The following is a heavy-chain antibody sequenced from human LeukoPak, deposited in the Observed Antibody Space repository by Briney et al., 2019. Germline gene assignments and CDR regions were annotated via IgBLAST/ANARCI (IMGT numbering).Heavy chain of an antibody. CDR1: GGSISSSSHY. D-gene: IGHD5-18*01. V-gene: IGHV4-39*07. Sequence: PSETLSLTCAVSGGSISSSSHYWGWIRQPPGKGLEWIGSISNSGRAYYNPSLKSRVTISVDTSKNQFSLKLSSVTAADTAVYYCAKIQLWTGLDYWGQGTLVTVSS. CDR3: AKIQLWTGLDY. CDR2: ISNSGRA. J-gene: IGHJ4*02.